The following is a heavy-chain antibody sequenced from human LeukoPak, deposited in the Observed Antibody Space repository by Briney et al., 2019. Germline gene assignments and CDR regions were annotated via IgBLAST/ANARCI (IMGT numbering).Heavy chain of an antibody. CDR3: ARAYHETYYYYMDV. J-gene: IGHJ6*03. V-gene: IGHV3-20*01. CDR1: GFTSDDYG. D-gene: IGHD2-2*01. Sequence: GGSLRLSCAASGFTSDDYGMSWVRQAPGKGLEWVSGINWNGGSTGYADSVKGRFTISRDNAKSSLYLQMNSLRAEDTALYHCARAYHETYYYYMDVWGKGTTVTISS. CDR2: INWNGGST.